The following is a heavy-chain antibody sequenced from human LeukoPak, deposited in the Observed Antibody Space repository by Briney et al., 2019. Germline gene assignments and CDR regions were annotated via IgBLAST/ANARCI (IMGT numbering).Heavy chain of an antibody. CDR2: INPNSGGT. D-gene: IGHD5-18*01. CDR3: ARVGYSYGYDFDY. V-gene: IGHV1-2*06. Sequence: ASVKVSCKASGYTFTGYYMHWVRQAPGQGLEWMGRINPNSGGTNYAQKFQGRVTMTRDTSISTAYMELGRLRSDDTAVYYCARVGYSYGYDFDYWGQGTLVTVSS. J-gene: IGHJ4*02. CDR1: GYTFTGYY.